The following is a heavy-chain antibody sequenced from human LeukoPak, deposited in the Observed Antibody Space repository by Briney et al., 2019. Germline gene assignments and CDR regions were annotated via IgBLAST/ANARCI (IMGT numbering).Heavy chain of an antibody. CDR2: INPSGGST. CDR1: GYTFTSYY. D-gene: IGHD2-15*01. J-gene: IGHJ4*02. CDR3: ARMVAATGHGDY. Sequence: ASVKVSCKASGYTFTSYYMHWVRQAPGQGLEWMGIINPSGGSTSYAQKFQGRVTMTRDMSTSTVCMELSSLRSEDTAVYYCARMVAATGHGDYWGQGTLVTVSS. V-gene: IGHV1-46*01.